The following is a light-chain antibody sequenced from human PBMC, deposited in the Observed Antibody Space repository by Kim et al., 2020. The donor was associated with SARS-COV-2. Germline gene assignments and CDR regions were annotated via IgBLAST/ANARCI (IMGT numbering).Light chain of an antibody. CDR2: DVS. V-gene: IGLV2-14*04. J-gene: IGLJ3*02. CDR3: NSYTSSSTWV. CDR1: TSDVGDYNY. Sequence: QSITLSCTGTTSDVGDYNYVSWYQQHPGKAPKLMIYDVSKRPSGVSNRFSGSKSGNTASLTISGLQAEDEADYYCNSYTSSSTWVFGGGTQLTVL.